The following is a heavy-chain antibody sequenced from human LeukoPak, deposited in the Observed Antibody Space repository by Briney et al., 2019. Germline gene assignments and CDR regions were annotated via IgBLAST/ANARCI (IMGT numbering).Heavy chain of an antibody. D-gene: IGHD5-12*01. CDR1: GGSISSYY. J-gene: IGHJ5*02. V-gene: IGHV4-4*09. CDR2: IYTSGST. Sequence: SETLSLTCTVSGGSISSYYWSWIRQPPGKGLEWIGYIYTSGSTNYNPSLKSRVTISVDTSKNQFSLKLSSVTAADTAVYYCARGRRVATILNWFDPWGQGTLVTVSS. CDR3: ARGRRVATILNWFDP.